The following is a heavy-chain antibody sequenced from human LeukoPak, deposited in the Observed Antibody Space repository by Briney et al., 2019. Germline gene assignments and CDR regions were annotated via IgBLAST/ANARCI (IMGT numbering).Heavy chain of an antibody. J-gene: IGHJ5*02. V-gene: IGHV4-59*01. CDR2: IYYSGST. CDR1: GGSISSYY. CDR3: ARVHYYDSSAEDWFDP. Sequence: PSETLSLTCTVSGGSISSYYWSWIRQPPGKGLEWIGYIYYSGSTNYNPSLKSRVTISVDTSKNQFSLKLSSVTAADTAVYYCARVHYYDSSAEDWFDPWGQGTLVTVSS. D-gene: IGHD3-22*01.